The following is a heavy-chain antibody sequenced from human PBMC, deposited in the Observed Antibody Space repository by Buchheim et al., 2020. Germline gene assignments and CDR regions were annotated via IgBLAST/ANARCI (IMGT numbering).Heavy chain of an antibody. Sequence: EVLLLESGGGLVHPGGSLRLSCVASGFTFDEFAMSWVCQAPGKGLEWVSGCSYSGGMTDYADSVKGRFTISRDNSRNTLDLQMNSLRVEDTAVYYCASQTYSSGCGSCHNYGMDVWGQGTT. D-gene: IGHD6-19*01. CDR2: CSYSGGMT. J-gene: IGHJ6*02. CDR3: ASQTYSSGCGSCHNYGMDV. V-gene: IGHV3-23*01. CDR1: GFTFDEFA.